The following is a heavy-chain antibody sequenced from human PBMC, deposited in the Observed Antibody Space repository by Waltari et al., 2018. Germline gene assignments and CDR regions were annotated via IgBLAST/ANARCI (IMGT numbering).Heavy chain of an antibody. Sequence: EVRLVESGGGLLQPGGSLRLSCVVSGFTLSTYNMNWVCQAPGKGLEWGSYISSGGGTIYYADSVKGRFTISRDNARNSLYLQMNNLRAEDTAVYYCATRGGISNWGLDYWGQGTLVTVSS. J-gene: IGHJ4*02. V-gene: IGHV3-48*04. CDR2: ISSGGGTI. CDR3: ATRGGISNWGLDY. D-gene: IGHD7-27*01. CDR1: GFTLSTYN.